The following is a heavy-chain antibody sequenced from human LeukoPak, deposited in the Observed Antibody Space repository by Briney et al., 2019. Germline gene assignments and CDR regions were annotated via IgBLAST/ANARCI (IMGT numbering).Heavy chain of an antibody. D-gene: IGHD3-16*01. CDR3: AKDASGGYYYYYMDV. Sequence: PGGSLRLSCAASGFTFSSYGMHWVRQAPGKGLEWVAFIRYDGSNKYYADSVKGRFTISRDNSKNTLYLQMNSLRAEDTAVYYCAKDASGGYYYYYMDVWGKGTKVTISS. J-gene: IGHJ6*03. CDR1: GFTFSSYG. V-gene: IGHV3-30*02. CDR2: IRYDGSNK.